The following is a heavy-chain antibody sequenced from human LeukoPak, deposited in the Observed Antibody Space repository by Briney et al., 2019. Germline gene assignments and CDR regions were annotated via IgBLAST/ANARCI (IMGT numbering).Heavy chain of an antibody. D-gene: IGHD5-12*01. CDR3: AKGRRMVATIHYFDY. Sequence: GGSLRLSCAASGFTFSSYAMSWVRQAPGKGLEWVSAISGSGGSTYYADSVKGRFTISRDNSKNTLYLQTNSLRAEDTAVYYCAKGRRMVATIHYFDYWGQGTLVTVSS. CDR2: ISGSGGST. J-gene: IGHJ4*02. CDR1: GFTFSSYA. V-gene: IGHV3-23*01.